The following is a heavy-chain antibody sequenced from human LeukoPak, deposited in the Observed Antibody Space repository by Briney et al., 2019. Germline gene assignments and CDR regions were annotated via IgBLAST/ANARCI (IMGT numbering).Heavy chain of an antibody. CDR1: GYTFTIYG. D-gene: IGHD2-15*01. CDR3: ARDPDCSGGRCYSWGNGMDV. J-gene: IGHJ6*02. CDR2: ISTYNGNT. V-gene: IGHV1-18*01. Sequence: ASVKVSCKASGYTFTIYGISWVRQAPGQGLEWMGWISTYNGNTNYAQKFQGRVTMTTDTSTSTAYMELRSLRSDDTAVYYCARDPDCSGGRCYSWGNGMDVWGQGTTVTVSS.